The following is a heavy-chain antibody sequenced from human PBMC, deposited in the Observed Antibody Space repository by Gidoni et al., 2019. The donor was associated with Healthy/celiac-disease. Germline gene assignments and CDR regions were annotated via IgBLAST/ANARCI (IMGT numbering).Heavy chain of an antibody. J-gene: IGHJ3*02. CDR1: GFTFSSYA. D-gene: IGHD3-10*01. CDR2: ISGSGGST. Sequence: EVKLLESGGGLVQPGGSLRLSCAASGFTFSSYAMSWVRQAPGKGLGWVSAISGSGGSTYYADSVKGRFTISRDNSKNTLYLQMNSLRAEDTAVYYCAKEGRYYYGSGSDAFDIWGQGTMVTVSS. CDR3: AKEGRYYYGSGSDAFDI. V-gene: IGHV3-23*01.